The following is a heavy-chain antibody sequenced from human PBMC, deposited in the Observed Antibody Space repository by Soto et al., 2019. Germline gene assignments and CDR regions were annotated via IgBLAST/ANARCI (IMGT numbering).Heavy chain of an antibody. V-gene: IGHV1-69*13. CDR1: GGTFSSYA. CDR3: ARGEGSGYFGADYYYVMYV. Sequence: GASVKVSCKASGGTFSSYAISWVRQAPGQGLEWMGGIIPIFGTANYAQKFQGRVTITADESTSTAYMELSSLRSEDTAVYYCARGEGSGYFGADYYYVMYVCGQGTTVTVSS. D-gene: IGHD3-22*01. CDR2: IIPIFGTA. J-gene: IGHJ6*02.